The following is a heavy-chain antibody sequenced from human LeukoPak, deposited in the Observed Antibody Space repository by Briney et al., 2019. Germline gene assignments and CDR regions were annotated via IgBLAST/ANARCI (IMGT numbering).Heavy chain of an antibody. D-gene: IGHD3-22*01. CDR3: EKDTNYYYDRRGHSAFDI. CDR1: GFTFDHYA. J-gene: IGHJ3*02. V-gene: IGHV3-9*01. CDR2: ISWSSDTI. Sequence: PGGALRLSCSASGFTFDHYAMHWVRQPPGKGLEWVSGISWSSDTIAYADSVKGRFTISRDNAKNSVYMHMNSLRAEDTALYYCEKDTNYYYDRRGHSAFDIWGQGTMVIVSS.